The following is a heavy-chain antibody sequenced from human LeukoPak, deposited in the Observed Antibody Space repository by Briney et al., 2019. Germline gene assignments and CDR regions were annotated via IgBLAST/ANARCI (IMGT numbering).Heavy chain of an antibody. CDR2: ISPYNGDT. V-gene: IGHV1-18*01. CDR3: ARAGSGSGWYFDY. Sequence: RASVKVSCKASGYDFTSVGITWVRQAPGQGLEWMGWISPYNGDTRYVQKLQGRVTMTTDTSTTTADMELRSLRFDDTAVYYCARAGSGSGWYFDYWGQGTLVTVSS. D-gene: IGHD6-19*01. CDR1: GYDFTSVG. J-gene: IGHJ4*02.